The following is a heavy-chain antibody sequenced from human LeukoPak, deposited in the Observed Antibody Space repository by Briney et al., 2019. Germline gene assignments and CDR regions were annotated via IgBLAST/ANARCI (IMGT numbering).Heavy chain of an antibody. D-gene: IGHD6-13*01. V-gene: IGHV1-46*01. Sequence: ASVKVSCKASGYTFTSYYMHWVRQAPGQGLEWMGIINPSGGSTSYAQKFQGRVTMTRDTSTSTVYMELSSLRSEDTAVYYCARDPESRPGYSSSWFSYWGQGTLVTVPS. J-gene: IGHJ4*02. CDR1: GYTFTSYY. CDR2: INPSGGST. CDR3: ARDPESRPGYSSSWFSY.